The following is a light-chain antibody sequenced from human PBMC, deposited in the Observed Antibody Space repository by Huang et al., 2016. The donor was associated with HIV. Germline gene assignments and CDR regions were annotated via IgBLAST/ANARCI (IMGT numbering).Light chain of an antibody. CDR2: GES. Sequence: EIVMTQSPATLSVSPGERATLSCRASQSVSSNLAWYQQKPGQAPRLRIYGESTRATGIPARVSGSGSGTEFTLTISSLQSEDFAVYYCQQYNNWPPWTFGQGTKVEIK. CDR1: QSVSSN. J-gene: IGKJ1*01. CDR3: QQYNNWPPWT. V-gene: IGKV3-15*01.